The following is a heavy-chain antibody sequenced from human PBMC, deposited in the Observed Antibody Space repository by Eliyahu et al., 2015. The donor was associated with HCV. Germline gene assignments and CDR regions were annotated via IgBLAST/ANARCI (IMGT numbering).Heavy chain of an antibody. Sequence: QVQLQESGPGLVKPSETLSLTCIVSGGSXSTYYWSWIRQPPGRGLEWIGYIHYSGSTNFNPSLKSRVTISVDTSKNQFSLNLTSVTAADTAVYYCASGGGGIAVTGTGGWFDPWGQGTLVTVSS. D-gene: IGHD6-19*01. CDR2: IHYSGST. V-gene: IGHV4-59*01. CDR1: GGSXSTYY. J-gene: IGHJ5*02. CDR3: ASGGGGIAVTGTGGWFDP.